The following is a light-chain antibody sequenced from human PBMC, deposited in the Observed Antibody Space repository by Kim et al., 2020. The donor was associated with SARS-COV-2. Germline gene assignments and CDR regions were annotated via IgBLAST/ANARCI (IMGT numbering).Light chain of an antibody. CDR1: QGVGTN. CDR3: QQYDDWPPWT. V-gene: IGKV3-15*01. CDR2: SAS. J-gene: IGKJ1*01. Sequence: EMAVTHSPATLSVSPGERATLSCRASQGVGTNLAWYQQRHGLAPRLLIYSASIRAIGIPARFSGSGSGTDFTLTISSLQSEDLGVYYCQQYDDWPPWTFGQGTKVDIK.